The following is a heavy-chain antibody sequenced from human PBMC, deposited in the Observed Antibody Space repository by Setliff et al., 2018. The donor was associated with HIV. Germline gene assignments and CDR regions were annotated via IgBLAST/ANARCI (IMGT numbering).Heavy chain of an antibody. D-gene: IGHD2-21*01. Sequence: GGSLRLSCTTSGFTFGDYAINWVRQAPGKGLEWIGFIRSKVYGGTPEYAASVKGRFTISRDDSKSIVYLQMDSLKTEDTAVFYCTRWGGSPPVGVNAYDIWGQGTMVTVSS. CDR1: GFTFGDYA. CDR3: TRWGGSPPVGVNAYDI. V-gene: IGHV3-49*04. CDR2: IRSKVYGGTP. J-gene: IGHJ3*02.